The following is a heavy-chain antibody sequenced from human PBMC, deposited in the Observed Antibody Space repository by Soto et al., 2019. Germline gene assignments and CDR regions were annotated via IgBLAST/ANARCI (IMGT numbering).Heavy chain of an antibody. Sequence: QLQLQESGPGLVKPSETLSLTCTVSGGSISSSSYYWGWIRQPPGKGLEWIGSIYYSGSTYYNPSLKSRVTISVDTSKNQFSLKLSSVTAADTAVYYCARRPGATVFGGLDYWGQGTLVTVSS. CDR1: GGSISSSSYY. D-gene: IGHD1-26*01. V-gene: IGHV4-39*01. J-gene: IGHJ4*02. CDR2: IYYSGST. CDR3: ARRPGATVFGGLDY.